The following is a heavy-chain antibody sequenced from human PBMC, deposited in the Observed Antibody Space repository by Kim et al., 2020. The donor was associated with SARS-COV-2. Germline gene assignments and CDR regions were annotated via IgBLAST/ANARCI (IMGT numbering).Heavy chain of an antibody. D-gene: IGHD6-13*01. CDR2: ISYDGSNK. CDR3: ARVAAAGTRYYYYGMDV. V-gene: IGHV3-30*04. Sequence: GGSLRLSCAASGFTFSSYAMHWVRQAPGKGLEWVAVISYDGSNKYYADSVKGRFTISRDNSKNTLYLQMNSLRAEDTAVYYCARVAAAGTRYYYYGMDVWGQGTTVTVSS. CDR1: GFTFSSYA. J-gene: IGHJ6*02.